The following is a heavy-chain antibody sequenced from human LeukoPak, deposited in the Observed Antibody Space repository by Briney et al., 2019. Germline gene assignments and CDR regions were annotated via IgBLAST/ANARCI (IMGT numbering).Heavy chain of an antibody. J-gene: IGHJ4*02. CDR2: LNWDGGTT. Sequence: GGSLRLSCAASGFTFGDYGMSWVRHAPGKGLEWVSGLNWDGGTTGHADSVKGRFTISRDNAKSSLYLQMNSLRAEDTALYYCARAQTYGDYRLLLDYWGQGTLVTVSS. D-gene: IGHD4-17*01. CDR1: GFTFGDYG. CDR3: ARAQTYGDYRLLLDY. V-gene: IGHV3-20*04.